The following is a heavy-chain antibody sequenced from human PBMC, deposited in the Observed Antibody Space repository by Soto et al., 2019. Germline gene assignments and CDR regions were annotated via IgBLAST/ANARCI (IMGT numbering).Heavy chain of an antibody. CDR2: IHRSGGIT. J-gene: IGHJ5*02. CDR3: VKNWGGLNA. CDR1: GFTFRTTD. V-gene: IGHV3-23*01. D-gene: IGHD3-16*01. Sequence: GGPLRRSCAASGFTFRTTDMSWVRQAPGEGLEWVSTIHRSGGITYYAASVKGRFTLSRDNSRNIVYLHMNSLRGDDTSLYYCVKNWGGLNAWGQGALVPVSS.